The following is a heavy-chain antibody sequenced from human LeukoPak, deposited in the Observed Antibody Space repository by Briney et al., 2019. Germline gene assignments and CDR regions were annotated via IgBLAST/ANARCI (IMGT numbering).Heavy chain of an antibody. V-gene: IGHV3-53*01. D-gene: IGHD4/OR15-4a*01. CDR3: ARRAGAYSHPYDY. CDR1: GFTVSSNS. Sequence: SGGSLRLSCTVSGFTVSSNSMSWVRQAPGKGLEWVSFIYSDNTHYSDSVKGRFTISRDNSKNTLNLQMNSLRAEDTAVYYCARRAGAYSHPYDYWGQGTLVTVSS. J-gene: IGHJ4*02. CDR2: IYSDNT.